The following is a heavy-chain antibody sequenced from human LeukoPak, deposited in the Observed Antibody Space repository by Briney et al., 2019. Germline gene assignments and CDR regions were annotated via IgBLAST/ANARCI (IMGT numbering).Heavy chain of an antibody. V-gene: IGHV1-8*01. CDR3: ARGDPLALAAEGWDFDY. J-gene: IGHJ4*02. CDR1: GYTFTRYN. D-gene: IGHD6-19*01. CDR2: MNPSSGNT. Sequence: GASVKVSCKASGYTFTRYNINWVRQAAGQGLEWMGWMNPSSGNTGYAQKFQGRVTMTRNSSISTAYMELTSLRSEDTAMYYCARGDPLALAAEGWDFDYWGQGTLVTVSS.